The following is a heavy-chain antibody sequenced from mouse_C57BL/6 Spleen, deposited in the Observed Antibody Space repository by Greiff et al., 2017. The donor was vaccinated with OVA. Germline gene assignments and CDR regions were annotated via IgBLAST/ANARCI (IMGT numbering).Heavy chain of an antibody. D-gene: IGHD2-5*01. CDR3: ARRYSNYVYAAWFAY. CDR1: GYTFTSYW. CDR2: IYPGSGST. J-gene: IGHJ3*01. V-gene: IGHV1-55*01. Sequence: VQLQQPGAELVKPGASVKMSCNASGYTFTSYWITWVKQRPGQGLEWIGDIYPGSGSTNYNEKFKSKATLTVDTSSSTAYMQLSSLTSEDSAVYYCARRYSNYVYAAWFAYWGQGTLVTVSA.